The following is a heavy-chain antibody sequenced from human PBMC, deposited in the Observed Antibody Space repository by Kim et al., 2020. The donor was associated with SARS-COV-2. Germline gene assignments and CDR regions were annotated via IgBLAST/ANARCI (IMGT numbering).Heavy chain of an antibody. CDR1: GGSISSGGYY. J-gene: IGHJ5*02. Sequence: SETLSLTCTVSGGSISSGGYYWSWIRQHPGKGLEWIGYIYYSGSTYYNPSLKSRVTISVDTSKNQFSLKLSSVTAADTAVYYCARAHLTPWTTVSNWFDPWGQGTLVTVSS. CDR2: IYYSGST. CDR3: ARAHLTPWTTVSNWFDP. V-gene: IGHV4-31*03. D-gene: IGHD4-17*01.